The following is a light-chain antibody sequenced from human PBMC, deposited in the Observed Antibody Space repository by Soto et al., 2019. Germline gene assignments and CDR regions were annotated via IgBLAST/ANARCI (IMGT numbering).Light chain of an antibody. Sequence: EIVLTQSPATLSLSPGERATLSCRASQSVSSYLAWYQHKPGQAPRLLIYDASNRATGIPARFSGSGSGTDFTLTISSLEPEDVAVYYCQQRSNWPLTFGGGTKVDIK. J-gene: IGKJ4*01. V-gene: IGKV3-11*01. CDR2: DAS. CDR1: QSVSSY. CDR3: QQRSNWPLT.